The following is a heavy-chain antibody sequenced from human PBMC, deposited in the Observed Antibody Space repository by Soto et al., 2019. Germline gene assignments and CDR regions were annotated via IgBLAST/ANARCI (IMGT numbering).Heavy chain of an antibody. J-gene: IGHJ6*02. D-gene: IGHD6-25*01. V-gene: IGHV4-30-2*01. CDR3: ASKQRYFYGLDV. CDR1: GGSISTGGYS. CDR2: IYHSGTS. Sequence: TLSLTCTVSGGSISTGGYSWNWIRQPPGKGLEWLGHIYHSGTSDYVPSLKSRLTISLDRSKNQFSLRLSSVTAADTAVYFCASKQRYFYGLDVWGQGTTVTVSS.